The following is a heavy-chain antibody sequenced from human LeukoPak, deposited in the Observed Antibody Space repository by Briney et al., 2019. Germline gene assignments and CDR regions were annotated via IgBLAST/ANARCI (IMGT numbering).Heavy chain of an antibody. CDR1: GYTFTGDY. J-gene: IGHJ4*02. CDR3: ARPVSGDGTAAAQFDY. V-gene: IGHV1-2*02. CDR2: INPNSGGT. D-gene: IGHD6-13*01. Sequence: ASVKVSCKASGYTFTGDYMHWVRQAPGQGLDWMEWINPNSGGTNYAQKFQGRVTMNRDTSISTAYMELSRLRSDDTGVYYCARPVSGDGTAAAQFDYWGQGSLVTVSS.